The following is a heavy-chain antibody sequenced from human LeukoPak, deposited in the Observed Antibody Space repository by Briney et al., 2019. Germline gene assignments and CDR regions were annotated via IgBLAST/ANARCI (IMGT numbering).Heavy chain of an antibody. D-gene: IGHD6-19*01. V-gene: IGHV4-59*01. J-gene: IGHJ5*02. Sequence: SETLSLTCTVSGGSISSYYWSWIRQPPGKGLEWIGYTYYSGSTNYNPSLKSRVTISVDTSKNQFSLKLSSVTAADTAVYYCARDIAVAEGWFDPWGQGTLVTVSS. CDR2: TYYSGST. CDR1: GGSISSYY. CDR3: ARDIAVAEGWFDP.